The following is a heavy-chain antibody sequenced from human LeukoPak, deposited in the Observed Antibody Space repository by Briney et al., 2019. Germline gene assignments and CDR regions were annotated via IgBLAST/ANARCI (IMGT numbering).Heavy chain of an antibody. J-gene: IGHJ6*02. CDR2: INKNGSAT. CDR3: ATWAFYHSLDV. CDR1: GFTFDAYA. Sequence: GGTLRLSCEASGFTFDAYALHWVRQAPGKGLEWVSLINKNGSATYYADSVKGRFTISRDNSKNSLYLQMNSLRSEDTALYYCATWAFYHSLDVWGQGTTVTVSS. D-gene: IGHD1-26*01. V-gene: IGHV3-43*02.